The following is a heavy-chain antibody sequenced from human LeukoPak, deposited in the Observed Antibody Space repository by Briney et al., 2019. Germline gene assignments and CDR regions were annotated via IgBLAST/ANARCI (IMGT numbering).Heavy chain of an antibody. J-gene: IGHJ6*03. Sequence: SETLSLTCTVSGGSISSYYWSWIRQPPGKGLEWIGYIYYSGSTNYNPSLKSRVTISVDTPKNQFSLKLSSVTAADTAVYYCARSFSGYDLAYYYYMDVWGKGTTVTVSS. CDR1: GGSISSYY. CDR2: IYYSGST. V-gene: IGHV4-59*01. D-gene: IGHD5-12*01. CDR3: ARSFSGYDLAYYYYMDV.